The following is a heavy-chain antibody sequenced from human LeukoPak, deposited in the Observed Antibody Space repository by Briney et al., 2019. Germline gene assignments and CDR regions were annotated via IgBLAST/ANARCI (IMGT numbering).Heavy chain of an antibody. D-gene: IGHD4-23*01. J-gene: IGHJ4*02. V-gene: IGHV3-33*01. CDR2: IWYDGSNK. Sequence: GRSLRLSCAASRFTFSSYGMHWVRQAPGKGLEWVAVIWYDGSNKYYADSVKGRFTISRDNSKNTLYLQMNSLRAEDTAVYYCAREGTTVVIDYWGQGTLVTVSS. CDR1: RFTFSSYG. CDR3: AREGTTVVIDY.